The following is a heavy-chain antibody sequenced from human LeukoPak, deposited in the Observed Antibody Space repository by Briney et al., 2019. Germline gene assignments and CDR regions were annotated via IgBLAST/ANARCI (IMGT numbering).Heavy chain of an antibody. J-gene: IGHJ3*02. Sequence: SETLSLTCTLVSGDSIDRSSSYWGWIRQPPGKGLEWIGTIYYTGSTYYNPSLKSRLTISVDTSKNQFSLKLNSVTAADTAAYYCARHVRFFEWFAPFNTWGHAIMVTVSS. D-gene: IGHD3-3*01. CDR2: IYYTGST. V-gene: IGHV4-39*01. CDR3: ARHVRFFEWFAPFNT. CDR1: GDSIDRSSSY.